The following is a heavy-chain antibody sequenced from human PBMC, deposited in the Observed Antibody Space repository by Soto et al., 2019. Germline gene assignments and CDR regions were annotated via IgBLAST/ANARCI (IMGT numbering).Heavy chain of an antibody. Sequence: QVQLVESGGGVVQPGRSLRLSCAASGFTFSSYGMHWVRQAPGKGLEWVAVIWYDGSNKYYADSVKGRFTISRDNSKNTLYLQMNSLRAEETAVYYCARAFAQPGSDYWGQGTLVTVSS. V-gene: IGHV3-33*01. CDR1: GFTFSSYG. CDR3: ARAFAQPGSDY. CDR2: IWYDGSNK. J-gene: IGHJ4*02. D-gene: IGHD6-13*01.